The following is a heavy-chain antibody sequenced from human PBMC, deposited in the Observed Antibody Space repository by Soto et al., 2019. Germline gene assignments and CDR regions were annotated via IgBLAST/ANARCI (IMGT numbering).Heavy chain of an antibody. D-gene: IGHD6-13*01. J-gene: IGHJ4*02. Sequence: GSLRLSCAASGFAFSTYWMSWVRQTPDKGLEWVANINQDGNEKTYLDSVGGRFTISRDNAKNSVYLEMFSLSAEDTALYFWARDLGSSWRPNDYWGQGTLVTVSS. CDR2: INQDGNEK. CDR1: GFAFSTYW. CDR3: ARDLGSSWRPNDY. V-gene: IGHV3-7*01.